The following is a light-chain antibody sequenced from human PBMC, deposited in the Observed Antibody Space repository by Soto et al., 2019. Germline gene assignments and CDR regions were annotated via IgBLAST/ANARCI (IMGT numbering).Light chain of an antibody. CDR2: EVN. J-gene: IGLJ1*01. CDR3: SSYAGSNNYV. V-gene: IGLV2-8*01. CDR1: SNDVGGYNY. Sequence: QSALTQPPSASGSPGQSVTISCTGTSNDVGGYNYVSWYQQHPGKAPKLMIYEVNKRPSGVPDRFSASKSGNTASLTVSGLQAEDEADYYCSSYAGSNNYVFGTGTKVTVL.